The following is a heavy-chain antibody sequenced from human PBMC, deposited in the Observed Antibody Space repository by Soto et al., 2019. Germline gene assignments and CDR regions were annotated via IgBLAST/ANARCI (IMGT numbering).Heavy chain of an antibody. V-gene: IGHV3-7*01. D-gene: IGHD3-10*01. CDR2: IKQDGSEK. CDR3: AREGITMVRGAVYYYYGMDV. Sequence: EVQLVESGGGLVQPGGSLRLSCAASGFTFSSYWMSWVRQAPGKGLEWVANIKQDGSEKYYVDSVKGRFTISRDNAKNSLYLQMNSLRAEDTAVYYCAREGITMVRGAVYYYYGMDVWGQETTVTVSS. CDR1: GFTFSSYW. J-gene: IGHJ6*02.